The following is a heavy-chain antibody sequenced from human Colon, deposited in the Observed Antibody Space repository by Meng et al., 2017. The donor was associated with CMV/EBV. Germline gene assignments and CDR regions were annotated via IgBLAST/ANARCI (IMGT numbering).Heavy chain of an antibody. D-gene: IGHD1-20*01. V-gene: IGHV3-66*01. Sequence: EVQWWESGGGLIQPGGSLRLSCAASGLIVSNTYMSWVRQAPGKGLEWVAAIHASGATLYADSVRGRFTISRDTYKNTFYLQLNSLRVEDSATYHCARDPGHSASITYDFWGQGILVTVSS. J-gene: IGHJ4*02. CDR2: IHASGAT. CDR1: GLIVSNTY. CDR3: ARDPGHSASITYDF.